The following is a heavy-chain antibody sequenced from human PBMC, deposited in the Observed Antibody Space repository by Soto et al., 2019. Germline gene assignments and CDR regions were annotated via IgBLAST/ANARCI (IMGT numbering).Heavy chain of an antibody. J-gene: IGHJ4*02. CDR3: TTGLVRGIINY. CDR2: IKSITDGGTT. D-gene: IGHD3-10*01. V-gene: IGHV3-15*01. CDR1: GFTFTNAW. Sequence: EVQVVESGGGLVKPGGSLRLSCAASGFTFTNAWMSWVRQAPGKGLDWVGRIKSITDGGTTDYGAPVRGRFTISRDDSKNTLYLQMNSLRTEDTAVYYCTTGLVRGIINYWGQGTLVTVSS.